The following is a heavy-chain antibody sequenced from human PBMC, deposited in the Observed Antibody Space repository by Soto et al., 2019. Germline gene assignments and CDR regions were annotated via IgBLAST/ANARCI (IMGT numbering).Heavy chain of an antibody. D-gene: IGHD4-17*01. CDR3: ARSSKDYGDFG. Sequence: EVQLVESGGGLVQPGWSLRLSCVASGFTVGNNYMVWVRQAPGKGLEWVSVIYSGGGTIYADSVKGRFTISRDNSKNTLYLQMNSLRADDTAVYYCARSSKDYGDFGWGQGTLVTVSS. V-gene: IGHV3-66*01. CDR1: GFTVGNNY. J-gene: IGHJ4*02. CDR2: IYSGGGT.